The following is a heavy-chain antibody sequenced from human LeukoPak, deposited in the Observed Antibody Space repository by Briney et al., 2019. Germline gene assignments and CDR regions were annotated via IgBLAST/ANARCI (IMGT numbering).Heavy chain of an antibody. Sequence: GGSLRLSCAASGFTFSSYSMNWVRQAPGKGLEWVSSISSSSSYKYYADSVKGRFTISRDNAKNSLYLQMNSLRAEDTAVYYCARVYGYDILTGYPYYFDYWGQGTLVTVSS. V-gene: IGHV3-21*01. D-gene: IGHD3-9*01. CDR1: GFTFSSYS. CDR3: ARVYGYDILTGYPYYFDY. CDR2: ISSSSSYK. J-gene: IGHJ4*02.